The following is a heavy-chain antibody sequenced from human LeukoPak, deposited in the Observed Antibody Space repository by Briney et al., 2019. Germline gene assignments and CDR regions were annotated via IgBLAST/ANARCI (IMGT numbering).Heavy chain of an antibody. CDR3: ARGGYGGVFDY. CDR1: GFDFDDYM. D-gene: IGHD4-23*01. J-gene: IGHJ4*02. Sequence: PGGSLRLSCAASGFDFDDYMMHWVRQVPGKGLEWVSLISWDSGTTNYADSVKGRFTISRDNSKNSLYFLMNDLTAEDTAFYYCARGGYGGVFDYWGQGTLVTVSS. CDR2: ISWDSGTT. V-gene: IGHV3-43D*04.